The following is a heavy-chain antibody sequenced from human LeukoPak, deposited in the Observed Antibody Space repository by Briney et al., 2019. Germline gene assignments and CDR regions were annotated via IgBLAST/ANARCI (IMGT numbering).Heavy chain of an antibody. V-gene: IGHV4-39*07. CDR3: ARVGYYGSGSYLVDY. J-gene: IGHJ4*02. Sequence: SETLSLTCTVSGGSISSGSYYWGWIRQPPGKGLEWLGSIYYSGSTYYNPSLKSRVTISVDTSKNQFSLKLSSVTAADTAVYYCARVGYYGSGSYLVDYWGQGTLVTVSS. CDR2: IYYSGST. CDR1: GGSISSGSYY. D-gene: IGHD3-10*01.